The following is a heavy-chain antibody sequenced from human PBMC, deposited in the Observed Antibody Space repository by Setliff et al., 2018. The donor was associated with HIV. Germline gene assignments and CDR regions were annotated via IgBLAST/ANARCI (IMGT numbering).Heavy chain of an antibody. J-gene: IGHJ4*02. D-gene: IGHD5-12*01. V-gene: IGHV4-31*03. CDR3: ARLGDSGYDFRGYFDY. Sequence: KTSETLSLTCTVSGGSMRIDGYYWSWIRHHPGQGLEWIGYIYHSGSTFYNPSLESRLIISVDPRKNQFSLKLSSVTAADTALYFCARLGDSGYDFRGYFDYWGQGKLVTVSS. CDR1: GGSMRIDGYY. CDR2: IYHSGST.